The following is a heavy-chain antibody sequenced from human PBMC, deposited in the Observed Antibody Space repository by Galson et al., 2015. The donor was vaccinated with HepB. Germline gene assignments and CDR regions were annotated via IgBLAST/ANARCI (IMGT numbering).Heavy chain of an antibody. V-gene: IGHV3-64*01. CDR1: GFTFSSYP. CDR2: ISPDGGRT. CDR3: ARATRIRGVPPGPHDTYDV. J-gene: IGHJ3*01. Sequence: GFTFSSYPMHWVRQAPGKGLEYVSAISPDGGRTWYANSVRDRFTISRDNSKNILSLQMSRLTAEDMGVYFCARATRIRGVPPGPHDTYDVWGQGTMVTVFS. D-gene: IGHD3-10*01.